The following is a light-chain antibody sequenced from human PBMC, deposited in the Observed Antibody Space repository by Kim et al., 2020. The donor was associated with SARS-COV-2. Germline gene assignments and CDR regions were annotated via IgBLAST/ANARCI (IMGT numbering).Light chain of an antibody. CDR3: NSRDSSGNHWV. V-gene: IGLV3-19*01. CDR2: GKN. CDR1: SLILYY. J-gene: IGLJ3*02. Sequence: ALGQTVRITCQGDSLILYYASWYQQKPGQAPVLVIYGKNNRPSGIPDRFSGSSSGNTASLTITGAQAEDEADYYCNSRDSSGNHWVFGGGTQLTVL.